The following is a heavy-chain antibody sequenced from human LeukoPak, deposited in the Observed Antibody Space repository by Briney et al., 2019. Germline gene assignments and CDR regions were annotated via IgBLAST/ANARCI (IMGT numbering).Heavy chain of an antibody. Sequence: GGSLRLSCAASGFTFSSSAMSWVRQAPGKGLEWVSAISGSVGSTYYADSVKGRFIISRDNSKNTLYLQMNSLRAEDTAVYYCAKKRYFEAFDYWGQGTLVTVSS. CDR3: AKKRYFEAFDY. J-gene: IGHJ4*02. D-gene: IGHD3-9*01. CDR1: GFTFSSSA. V-gene: IGHV3-23*01. CDR2: ISGSVGST.